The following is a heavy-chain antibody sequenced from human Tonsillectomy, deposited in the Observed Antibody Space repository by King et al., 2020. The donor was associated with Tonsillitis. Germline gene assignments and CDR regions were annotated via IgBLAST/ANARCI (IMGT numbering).Heavy chain of an antibody. CDR2: IRAYNGNT. J-gene: IGHJ4*02. CDR1: GYTFTSYG. V-gene: IGHV1-18*04. CDR3: ARDRAPGVVMTTPDFDF. Sequence: VQSGAEVKKPGASVKVSCKSSGYTFTSYGISWVRQAPGQGLEWMGWIRAYNGNTNYLQKLQGRVTMTADTSPRTAYMELRSLRSDDTAVYYCARDRAPGVVMTTPDFDFWGPGTLVTVSS. D-gene: IGHD3-22*01.